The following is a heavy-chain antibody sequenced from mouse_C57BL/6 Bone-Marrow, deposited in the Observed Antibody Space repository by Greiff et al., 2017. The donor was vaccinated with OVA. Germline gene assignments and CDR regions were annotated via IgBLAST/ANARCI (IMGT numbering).Heavy chain of an antibody. CDR3: TGGATGY. CDR2: IRLKFDNYET. D-gene: IGHD3-1*01. V-gene: IGHV6-3*01. Sequence: EVKLVESGGGLGQPGGSMKPSCVASGFTFSNYWLNWFGQSPEKGLEWVAQIRLKFDNYETHYAEYVNGRFTISRDDSKSSVYLQMNNLRAEDTGIYYCTGGATGYWGQGTTLTVSS. CDR1: GFTFSNYW. J-gene: IGHJ2*01.